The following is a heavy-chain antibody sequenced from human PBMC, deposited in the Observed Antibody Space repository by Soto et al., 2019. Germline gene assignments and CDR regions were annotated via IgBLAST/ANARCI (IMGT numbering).Heavy chain of an antibody. CDR1: GFTFTSSA. J-gene: IGHJ4*02. CDR2: IVVGSGNT. Sequence: SVKVSCKASGFTFTSSAVQWVRQARGQRLEWIGWIVVGSGNTNYAQKFQERVTITRDMSTSTAYMELSSLRSEDTAVYYCAADPYYYDSSNYYSFDYWGQGTLVTVSS. CDR3: AADPYYYDSSNYYSFDY. D-gene: IGHD3-22*01. V-gene: IGHV1-58*01.